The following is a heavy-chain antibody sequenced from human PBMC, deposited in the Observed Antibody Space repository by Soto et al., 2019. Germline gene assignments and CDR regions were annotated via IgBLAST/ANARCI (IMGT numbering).Heavy chain of an antibody. Sequence: PSETLSLTCTVSGGSLNNYFWNWIRQPAGNGLEWIGRIYISGSANYNPSLKSRVTMSVDTSKNHFSLKLSPVTAADTAIYYCARDYNNRAGRGFDPWGQGTLVTVSS. CDR1: GGSLNNYF. CDR3: ARDYNNRAGRGFDP. J-gene: IGHJ5*02. CDR2: IYISGSA. D-gene: IGHD4-4*01. V-gene: IGHV4-4*07.